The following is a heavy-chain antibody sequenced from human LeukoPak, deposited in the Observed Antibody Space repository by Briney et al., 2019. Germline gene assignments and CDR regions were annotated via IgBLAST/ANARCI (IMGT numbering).Heavy chain of an antibody. CDR2: IYYSGST. Sequence: SETLSLTCTVSGGSISSSSYYWGWIRQPPGKGLEWIGSIYYSGSTYYNPSLKSRVTISVDTSKNQFSLKLSSVTAADTAVYHCARSETGTTKVAWFDPWGQGTLVTVSS. CDR3: ARSETGTTKVAWFDP. V-gene: IGHV4-39*07. D-gene: IGHD1-1*01. CDR1: GGSISSSSYY. J-gene: IGHJ5*02.